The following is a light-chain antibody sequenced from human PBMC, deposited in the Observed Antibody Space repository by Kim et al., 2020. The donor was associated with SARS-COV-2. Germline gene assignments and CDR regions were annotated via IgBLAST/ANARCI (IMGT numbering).Light chain of an antibody. CDR1: SSNIGSNS. CDR3: AAWDDSLNAWV. CDR2: RNN. Sequence: QSVVTQPPSASGTAGQRVTISCSGSSSNIGSNSVNWYQQFPGTAPKLLINRNNQRPSGVPARFSGSKSGTSASLAISGLPSEDEADYYCAAWDDSLNAWVFGGGTQLTVL. V-gene: IGLV1-44*01. J-gene: IGLJ3*02.